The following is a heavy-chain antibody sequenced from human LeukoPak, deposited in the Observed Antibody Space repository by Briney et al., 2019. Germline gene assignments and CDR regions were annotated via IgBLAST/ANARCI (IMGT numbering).Heavy chain of an antibody. CDR2: IGGSDGRT. J-gene: IGHJ6*03. CDR3: AKDSSSYDWGYMDV. V-gene: IGHV3-23*01. CDR1: GFTFSTYA. Sequence: GGSLRLSCAASGFTFSTYAMSWVRQAPGKGLEWVSLIGGSDGRTRYADSVKGRFSISRDNSKNTLYLEMNSLRAEDTAVYYCAKDSSSYDWGYMDVWGKGTTVTISS. D-gene: IGHD3-22*01.